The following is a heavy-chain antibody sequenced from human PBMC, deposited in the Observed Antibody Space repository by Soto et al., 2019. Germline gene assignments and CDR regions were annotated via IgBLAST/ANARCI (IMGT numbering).Heavy chain of an antibody. CDR2: ISYDGSNK. Sequence: GGSLRLSCAASGFTFSSYAMHWVRQAPGKGLEWVAVISYDGSNKYYADSVKGRFTISRDNSKNTLYLQMNSLRAEDTAVYYCARVDYRSYSLPLDYWGQGTLVTVSS. CDR3: ARVDYRSYSLPLDY. V-gene: IGHV3-30-3*01. CDR1: GFTFSSYA. J-gene: IGHJ4*02. D-gene: IGHD1-26*01.